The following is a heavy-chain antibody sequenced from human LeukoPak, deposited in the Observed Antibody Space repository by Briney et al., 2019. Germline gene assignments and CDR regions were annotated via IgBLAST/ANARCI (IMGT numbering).Heavy chain of an antibody. CDR2: INPNSGDT. CDR3: ARTLVVINDAFDI. J-gene: IGHJ3*02. D-gene: IGHD3-22*01. CDR1: GYTFTGYY. Sequence: ASVKVSCKAFGYTFTGYYIHWVRQAPGQGLEWMGWINPNSGDTNYAQKFQGRVSMTGDTSISTAYMELSRLRSDDTAVYYCARTLVVINDAFDIWGQGTMVTVSS. V-gene: IGHV1-2*02.